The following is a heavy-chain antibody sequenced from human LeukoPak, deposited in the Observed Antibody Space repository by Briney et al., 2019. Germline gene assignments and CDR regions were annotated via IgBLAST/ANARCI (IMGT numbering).Heavy chain of an antibody. CDR3: ARGYYYGSGSYFYY. CDR1: GYTFTSYD. CDR2: MNPNSGNT. V-gene: IGHV1-8*01. Sequence: AAVKVSCKASGYTFTSYDINWVRQATGQGLEWMGWMNPNSGNTGYAQKFQGRVTMTRNTSISTAYMELSRLRSEDMAVYYCARGYYYGSGSYFYYWGQGTLVTVSS. J-gene: IGHJ4*02. D-gene: IGHD3-10*01.